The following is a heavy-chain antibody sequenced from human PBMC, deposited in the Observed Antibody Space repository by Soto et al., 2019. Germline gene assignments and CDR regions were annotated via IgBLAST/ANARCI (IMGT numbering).Heavy chain of an antibody. D-gene: IGHD3-10*01. J-gene: IGHJ4*02. V-gene: IGHV3-15*01. CDR3: ARCDGSATYCFFFAY. CDR2: IKSKRDGGTT. Sequence: GGSLRLSCAASGFIFSNAWMTWVRQAPGKGLEWVGRIKSKRDGGTTDYAAPVKGRFTISRDNSRNTLYLQMNSLRAEDTAVYFCARCDGSATYCFFFAYWGQGTPVTVSS. CDR1: GFIFSNAW.